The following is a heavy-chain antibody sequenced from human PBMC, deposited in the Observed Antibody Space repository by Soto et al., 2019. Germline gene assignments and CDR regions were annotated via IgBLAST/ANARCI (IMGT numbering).Heavy chain of an antibody. CDR1: GDSVSSKSAA. V-gene: IGHV6-1*01. J-gene: IGHJ6*02. Sequence: PSQTLSLTCAISGDSVSSKSAAWSWIRQSPSRGLEWLGRTYYKSKWYNDYVVSVKSRITIDADTSKNQFSLQLNSVTPEDTAVYYCARESQRSWYYYYGMDVWGQGTTVTVSS. CDR3: ARESQRSWYYYYGMDV. CDR2: TYYKSKWYN.